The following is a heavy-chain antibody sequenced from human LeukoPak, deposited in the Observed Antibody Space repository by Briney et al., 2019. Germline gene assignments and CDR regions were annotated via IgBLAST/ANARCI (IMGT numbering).Heavy chain of an antibody. J-gene: IGHJ4*02. CDR2: INGDGRNI. CDR3: VRAQWDSFGGVIVGFDY. V-gene: IGHV3-74*01. D-gene: IGHD3-16*02. CDR1: GFTFSSYW. Sequence: GGSLRLSCVASGFTFSSYWMRWVRQDPRKGLVWVSRINGDGRNINYADSVKGRFTISRDNSKNTLYLQMNSLRAEDTAVYYCVRAQWDSFGGVIVGFDYWGQGTLVTVSS.